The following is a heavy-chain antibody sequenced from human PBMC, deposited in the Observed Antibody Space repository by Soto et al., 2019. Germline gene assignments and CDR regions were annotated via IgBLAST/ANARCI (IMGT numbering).Heavy chain of an antibody. CDR2: ISYDGSNK. D-gene: IGHD4-17*01. Sequence: PGGSLRLSCAASGFTFSSYAMHWVRQAPGKGLEWVAVISYDGSNKYYADSVKGRFTISRDNSKNTLYLQMNSLRAEDTAVYYCERDSGYGGFDPWGQGTLVTVSS. J-gene: IGHJ5*02. CDR1: GFTFSSYA. CDR3: ERDSGYGGFDP. V-gene: IGHV3-30-3*01.